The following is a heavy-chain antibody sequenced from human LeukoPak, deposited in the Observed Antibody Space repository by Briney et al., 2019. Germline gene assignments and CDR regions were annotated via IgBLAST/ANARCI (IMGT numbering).Heavy chain of an antibody. V-gene: IGHV4-4*02. CDR3: ASASFGVVPLYYHYGMDV. CDR1: GGSISSSNW. J-gene: IGHJ6*02. CDR2: IYHSGST. Sequence: SETLSLTCTASGGSISSSNWWSWVRQPPGKGLEWIGEIYHSGSTNYNPSLKSRVTISVDKSKNQFSLKLSSVTAADTAVYYCASASFGVVPLYYHYGMDVWGQGTTVTVSS. D-gene: IGHD3-3*01.